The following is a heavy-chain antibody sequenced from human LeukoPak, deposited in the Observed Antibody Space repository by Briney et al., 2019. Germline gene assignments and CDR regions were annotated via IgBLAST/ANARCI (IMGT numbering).Heavy chain of an antibody. Sequence: GGSLRLSCAASGFTFSGSAMHWVRQASGKGLEWVGRIRSKANSYATAYAASVKGRFTISRDDSTNTLYLQMNSLKSEDTAVYYCTTYGSGRKFDYWGQGILVTVSS. D-gene: IGHD3-10*01. J-gene: IGHJ4*02. V-gene: IGHV3-73*01. CDR2: IRSKANSYAT. CDR3: TTYGSGRKFDY. CDR1: GFTFSGSA.